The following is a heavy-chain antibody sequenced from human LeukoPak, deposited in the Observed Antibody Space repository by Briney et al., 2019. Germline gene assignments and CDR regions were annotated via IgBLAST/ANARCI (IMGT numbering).Heavy chain of an antibody. CDR1: GFTFSSYA. J-gene: IGHJ6*04. CDR2: ISYDGSNK. Sequence: GGSLRLSCAASGFTFSSYAMHWVRQAPGKGLEWVAVISYDGSNKYYADSVKGRFTISRDNSKNTLYLQMNSLRAEDTAVYYCAKDLYYGSGSYYSGYYYGMDVWGKGTTVTVSS. V-gene: IGHV3-30*04. CDR3: AKDLYYGSGSYYSGYYYGMDV. D-gene: IGHD3-10*01.